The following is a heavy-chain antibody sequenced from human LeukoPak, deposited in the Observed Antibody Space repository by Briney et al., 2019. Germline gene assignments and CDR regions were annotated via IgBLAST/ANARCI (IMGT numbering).Heavy chain of an antibody. CDR3: AKVVLKYYYDSSPFDY. CDR1: GFTFDDYA. V-gene: IGHV3-9*01. Sequence: SGRSLRLSCAASGFTFDDYAMHWVRQAPGKGLEWVSGISWNSGSIGYADSVKGRFTISRDNAKNSLYLQMNSLRAEDTALYYCAKVVLKYYYDSSPFDYWGQGTLVTVSS. CDR2: ISWNSGSI. D-gene: IGHD3-22*01. J-gene: IGHJ4*02.